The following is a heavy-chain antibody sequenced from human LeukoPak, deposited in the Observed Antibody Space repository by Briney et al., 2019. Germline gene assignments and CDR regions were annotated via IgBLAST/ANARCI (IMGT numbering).Heavy chain of an antibody. CDR3: ARGRLRTYYDFWSGYYAWFDP. Sequence: PSETLSLTCAVYGGSFSGYYWSWIRQPPGKGLEWIGEINHSGSTNYNPSLKSRVTISVDTSKNQFSLKLSSVTATDTAVYYCARGRLRTYYDFWSGYYAWFDPWGQGTPVTVSS. CDR2: INHSGST. J-gene: IGHJ5*02. V-gene: IGHV4-34*01. D-gene: IGHD3-3*01. CDR1: GGSFSGYY.